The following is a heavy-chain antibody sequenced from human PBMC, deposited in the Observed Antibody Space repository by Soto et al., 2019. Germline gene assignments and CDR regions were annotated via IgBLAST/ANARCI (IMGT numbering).Heavy chain of an antibody. Sequence: SVKVSCKACGYSFTTYYMHWVRQAPRQGLEWMGIIHPSGGSTRYAQKFKGRVTMTRDTSTSTVYMELSRLRSEDTAVYYCASKRITIFGVVIPDAFDIWGQGTMVTVSS. CDR3: ASKRITIFGVVIPDAFDI. D-gene: IGHD3-3*01. CDR1: GYSFTTYY. CDR2: IHPSGGST. V-gene: IGHV1-46*01. J-gene: IGHJ3*02.